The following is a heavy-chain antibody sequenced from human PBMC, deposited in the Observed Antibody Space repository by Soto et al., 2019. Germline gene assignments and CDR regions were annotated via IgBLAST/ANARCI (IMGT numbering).Heavy chain of an antibody. CDR2: IIGSGVST. CDR3: ETYFGARAL. J-gene: IGHJ2*01. Sequence: EVQMLESGGGLVQPGGSLRVSCAASGFTFSSFAMSCVRQSPGKGLEWVSSIIGSGVSTDYADSVKGRFTISRDNSENTLYLQMNSLRAEDTAVYYCETYFGARALWGRGTLVTVSS. V-gene: IGHV3-23*01. CDR1: GFTFSSFA. D-gene: IGHD1-26*01.